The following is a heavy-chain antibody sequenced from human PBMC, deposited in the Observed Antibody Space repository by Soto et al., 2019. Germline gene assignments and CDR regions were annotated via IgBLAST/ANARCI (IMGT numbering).Heavy chain of an antibody. D-gene: IGHD3-22*01. J-gene: IGHJ4*02. CDR1: GGSISSSSYY. Sequence: QLQLQESGPGLVKPSETLSLTCTVSGGSISSSSYYWGWIRQPPGKGLEWIGSIYYSGSTYYNPSLKSRVTISVDTSKNQFSLKLSSVTAADTAVYYCARRGRGYYYDSSGYYSENFDYWGQGTLVTVSS. CDR3: ARRGRGYYYDSSGYYSENFDY. CDR2: IYYSGST. V-gene: IGHV4-39*01.